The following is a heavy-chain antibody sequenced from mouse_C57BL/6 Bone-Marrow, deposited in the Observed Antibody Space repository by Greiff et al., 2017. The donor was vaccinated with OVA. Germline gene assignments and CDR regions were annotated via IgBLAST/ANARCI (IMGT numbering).Heavy chain of an antibody. D-gene: IGHD1-1*01. J-gene: IGHJ3*01. CDR1: GFNIKDDY. CDR3: TTWGIYYGSSSFAY. CDR2: IDPENGDT. Sequence: EVQLVESGAELVRPGASVKLSCTASGFNIKDDYMHWVKQRPEQGLEWIGWIDPENGDTEYASKFQGKATITADTSSNTAYLQLSSLTSEDTAVYYCTTWGIYYGSSSFAYWGQGTLVTVSA. V-gene: IGHV14-4*01.